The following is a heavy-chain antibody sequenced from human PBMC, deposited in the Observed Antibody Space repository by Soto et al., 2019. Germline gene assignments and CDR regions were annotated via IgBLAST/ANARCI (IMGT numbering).Heavy chain of an antibody. Sequence: GESLKISCKGSGYRFTSYWIAWVRQMPGKGLEWMGIIYPGDSDTKYTPSFQGQVTISADKSISTTYLQWSSLKASDTAMYYCARDMRGVFDIWGQGTMVTVSS. CDR3: ARDMRGVFDI. CDR1: GYRFTSYW. D-gene: IGHD2-15*01. J-gene: IGHJ3*02. V-gene: IGHV5-51*01. CDR2: IYPGDSDT.